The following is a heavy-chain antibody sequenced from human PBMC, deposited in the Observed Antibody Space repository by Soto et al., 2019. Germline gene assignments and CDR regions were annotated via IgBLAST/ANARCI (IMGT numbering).Heavy chain of an antibody. CDR2: IYYSGNT. CDR1: GGSISSFNYF. V-gene: IGHV4-39*01. J-gene: IGHJ5*02. D-gene: IGHD2-15*01. Sequence: QLQLQESGPGLVKPSETLSLTCTVSGGSISSFNYFWCWIRQPPGKVLEWIGSIYYSGNTYYNPSLQSRVTISVDTSKKQCTLTLRSVTAADTAVYYCAGGGGSTFNWFEPWGQGTLVTVSP. CDR3: AGGGGSTFNWFEP.